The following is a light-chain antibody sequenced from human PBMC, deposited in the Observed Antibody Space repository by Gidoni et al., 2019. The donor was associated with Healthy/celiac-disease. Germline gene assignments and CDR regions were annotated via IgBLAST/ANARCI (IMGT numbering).Light chain of an antibody. CDR2: KDS. CDR3: QSADSPGVV. Sequence: SYELTQPPSVSVSPGQTARITCSGDALPKQYAYWYQQKPGQAPVLVIYKDSERPSGIPERFSGSSSGTTVTLTISGVQAEDEADYYCQSADSPGVVFGGGTKLTV. V-gene: IGLV3-25*03. J-gene: IGLJ2*01. CDR1: ALPKQY.